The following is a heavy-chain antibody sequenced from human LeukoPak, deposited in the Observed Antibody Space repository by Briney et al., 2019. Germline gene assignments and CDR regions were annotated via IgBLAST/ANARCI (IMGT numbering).Heavy chain of an antibody. V-gene: IGHV3-21*04. CDR2: ISSASNYI. CDR3: ANFPPVDLWGLAAFDV. CDR1: RFTFSSYG. J-gene: IGHJ3*01. D-gene: IGHD3-16*01. Sequence: GGSLRLSCAASRFTFSSYGMNWVRQAPGKGLEWVSSISSASNYIYYADSVKGRFTISRDNSKNTLYLQMNSLRAEDTAVYYCANFPPVDLWGLAAFDVWGQGTMVTVSS.